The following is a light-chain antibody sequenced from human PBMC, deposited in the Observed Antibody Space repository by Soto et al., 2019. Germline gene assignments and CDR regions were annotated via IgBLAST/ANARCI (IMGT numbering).Light chain of an antibody. V-gene: IGLV2-8*01. J-gene: IGLJ1*01. Sequence: QSALTQPASVSGSPGQSITISCTGTSSDVGGYNYVSWYQQHPGKAPKVMIYEVNKRPSGVPDRFSGSKSGNTASLTVSGLQAEDEADYYCSSYAGSSNVFGTGTKVTVL. CDR2: EVN. CDR1: SSDVGGYNY. CDR3: SSYAGSSNV.